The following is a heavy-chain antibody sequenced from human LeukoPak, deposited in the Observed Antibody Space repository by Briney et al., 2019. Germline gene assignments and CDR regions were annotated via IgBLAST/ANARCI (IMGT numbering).Heavy chain of an antibody. D-gene: IGHD1-26*01. Sequence: ASVKVSCEASGYTFIDYYLHWVRQAPGHGLEWMGWINPKTGVTKYAQNFQGRVTMTRDTSINTAYMEVSRLRSDDTAVFYCARDLAMYSPDLDYWGQGTLVTVSS. V-gene: IGHV1-2*02. J-gene: IGHJ4*02. CDR2: INPKTGVT. CDR3: ARDLAMYSPDLDY. CDR1: GYTFIDYY.